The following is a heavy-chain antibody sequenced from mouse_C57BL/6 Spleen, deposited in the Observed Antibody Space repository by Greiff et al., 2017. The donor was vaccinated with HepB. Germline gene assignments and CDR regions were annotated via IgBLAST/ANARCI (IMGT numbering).Heavy chain of an antibody. V-gene: IGHV5-17*01. CDR2: ISSGSSTI. Sequence: EVKLMESGGGLVKPGGSLKLSCAASGFTFSDYGMHWVRQAPEKGLEWVAYISSGSSTIYYADTVKGRFTISRDNAKNTLFLQMTSLRSEDTAMYYCAKTRAYYGSSYSYFDYWGQGTTLTVSS. CDR1: GFTFSDYG. CDR3: AKTRAYYGSSYSYFDY. D-gene: IGHD1-1*01. J-gene: IGHJ2*01.